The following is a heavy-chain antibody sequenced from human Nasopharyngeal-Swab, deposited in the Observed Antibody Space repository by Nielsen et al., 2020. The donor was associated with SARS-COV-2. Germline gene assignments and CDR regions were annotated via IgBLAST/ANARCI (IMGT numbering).Heavy chain of an antibody. J-gene: IGHJ4*02. D-gene: IGHD5-18*01. Sequence: GESLKISCAASGFTFSSYGMHWVRQAPGKGLEWAAVIWYDGSNKYYADSVKGRLTISRDNSKNTLYLQMNSLRAEDTAVYYCARDRGSYGQGKIDYWGQGTLVTVSS. V-gene: IGHV3-33*01. CDR1: GFTFSSYG. CDR3: ARDRGSYGQGKIDY. CDR2: IWYDGSNK.